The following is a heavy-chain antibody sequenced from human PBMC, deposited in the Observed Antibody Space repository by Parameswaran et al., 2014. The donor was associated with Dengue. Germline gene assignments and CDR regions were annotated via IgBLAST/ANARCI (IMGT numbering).Heavy chain of an antibody. J-gene: IGHJ3*02. CDR3: ARLLGYCSSTSCYHDAFDI. V-gene: IGHV2-26*01. CDR2: FSNDEK. D-gene: IGHD2-2*01. Sequence: WIRQPQEGPGVACTHFSNDEKSYSTSLKSRLTISKDTSKSQVVLTMTNMDPVDTATYYCARLLGYCSSTSCYHDAFDIWGQGTMVTVSS.